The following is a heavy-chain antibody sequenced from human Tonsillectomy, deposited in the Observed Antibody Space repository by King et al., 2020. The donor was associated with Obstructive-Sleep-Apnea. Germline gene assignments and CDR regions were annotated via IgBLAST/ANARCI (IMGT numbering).Heavy chain of an antibody. J-gene: IGHJ4*02. CDR3: AKDLSSYSSAWSPFDF. Sequence: VQLVESGGGLVQPGRSLRLSCAASGLTFDEHAMHWVRQAPGKGLEWVSGISWNSGSIVYADSVKGRFTISRDNAKNSLYLEMDSLGAEDTALYYCAKDLSSYSSAWSPFDFWGQGTLVTVSS. V-gene: IGHV3-9*01. D-gene: IGHD6-13*01. CDR1: GLTFDEHA. CDR2: ISWNSGSI.